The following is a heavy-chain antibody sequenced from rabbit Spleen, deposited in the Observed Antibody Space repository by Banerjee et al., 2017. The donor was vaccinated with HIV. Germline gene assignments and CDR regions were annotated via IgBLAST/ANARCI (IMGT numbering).Heavy chain of an antibody. J-gene: IGHJ4*01. Sequence: QSLEESGGGLVKPGASLTLTCKASGFSFNSGHDMCWVRQAPGKGLEWIACIYVGSGGGTKYASWATGRFTVSRTSSTTVTLQMTSLTAADTATYFCARDGAGGSYFALWGPGTLVTVS. CDR3: ARDGAGGSYFAL. V-gene: IGHV1S40*01. CDR2: IYVGSGGGT. CDR1: GFSFNSGHD. D-gene: IGHD8-1*01.